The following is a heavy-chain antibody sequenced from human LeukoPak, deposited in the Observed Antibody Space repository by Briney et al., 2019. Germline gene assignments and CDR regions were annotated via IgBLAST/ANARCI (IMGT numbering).Heavy chain of an antibody. CDR1: GYTFTSYA. CDR2: INAGNGST. V-gene: IGHV1-3*01. D-gene: IGHD3-10*01. J-gene: IGHJ4*02. CDR3: ARVALWFGEFRYYFDY. Sequence: GASVKVSCKASGYTFTSYAMHWVRQAPGQSLEWMGWINAGNGSTKYSQKFQGRVTITRDTSASTAYMELSSLRSEDTAVYYCARVALWFGEFRYYFDYWGQGTLVTVSS.